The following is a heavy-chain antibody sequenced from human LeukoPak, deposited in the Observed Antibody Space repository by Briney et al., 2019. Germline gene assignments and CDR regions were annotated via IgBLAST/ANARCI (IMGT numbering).Heavy chain of an antibody. J-gene: IGHJ3*02. CDR3: AKDYYYDSSSDAFDI. V-gene: IGHV3-73*01. CDR1: GFSFSGST. CDR2: IRSKRDNYAT. Sequence: GGSLRLSCATSGFSFSGSTMHWVRQAPGKGLEWLGHIRSKRDNYATVYAASVEGRFTISRDDSKSTAYLQMNSLRAEDTAVYYCAKDYYYDSSSDAFDIWGQGTMVTVSS. D-gene: IGHD3-22*01.